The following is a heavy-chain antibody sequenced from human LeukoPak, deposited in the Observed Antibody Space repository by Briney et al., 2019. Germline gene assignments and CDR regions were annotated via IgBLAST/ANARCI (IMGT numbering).Heavy chain of an antibody. CDR3: ARVLTTTTTQPYYFDY. CDR2: INWNGGST. D-gene: IGHD4-17*01. V-gene: IGHV3-20*01. J-gene: IGHJ4*02. CDR1: GFTFDDYG. Sequence: PGGSLRLSCAASGFTFDDYGMSWVRQAPGKGLEWVSGINWNGGSTGYADSVKGRFTISRDNAKNSLYLQMNSLRAEDTALYHCARVLTTTTTQPYYFDYWGQGTLVTVSS.